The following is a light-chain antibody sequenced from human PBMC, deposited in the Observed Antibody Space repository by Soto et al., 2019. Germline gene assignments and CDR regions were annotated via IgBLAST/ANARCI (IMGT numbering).Light chain of an antibody. CDR2: EVS. CDR1: ASDVGGYHY. V-gene: IGLV2-14*01. Sequence: QSALTQPASVSGSPGQSITISCTGTASDVGGYHYVSWFQQHPGKAPKLIIYEVSNRHSGVSNRFSGSKSGNTASLTISGLQAEDEADYYCNSYTTSSTWLFGGATKRTVL. J-gene: IGLJ3*02. CDR3: NSYTTSSTWL.